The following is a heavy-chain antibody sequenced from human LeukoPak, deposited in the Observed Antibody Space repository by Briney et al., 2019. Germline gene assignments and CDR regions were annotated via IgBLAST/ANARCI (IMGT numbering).Heavy chain of an antibody. Sequence: GGSLRLSCAASGFTFSSYWMSWVRQAPGKGLEWVANIKQDGSEKYCVDSVKGRFTISRDNAKNSLYLQMNSLRAEDTAVYYCARDQRGIAAASEYWGQGTLVTVSS. J-gene: IGHJ4*02. D-gene: IGHD6-13*01. V-gene: IGHV3-7*01. CDR1: GFTFSSYW. CDR3: ARDQRGIAAASEY. CDR2: IKQDGSEK.